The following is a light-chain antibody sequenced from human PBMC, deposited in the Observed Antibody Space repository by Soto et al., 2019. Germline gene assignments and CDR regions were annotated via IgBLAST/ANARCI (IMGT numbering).Light chain of an antibody. CDR2: GAS. J-gene: IGKJ4*01. V-gene: IGKV3-20*01. CDR1: QSVSSSY. CDR3: QQYGSSPLT. Sequence: EIVLTQSPGTLSLSPGERATLSCRASQSVSSSYLAWYQQKPGQAPRLLIYGASSRATGIPDRFSGSGSGTDFTLTISRLEPEAFAVYYCQQYGSSPLTFGGGTKVEIQ.